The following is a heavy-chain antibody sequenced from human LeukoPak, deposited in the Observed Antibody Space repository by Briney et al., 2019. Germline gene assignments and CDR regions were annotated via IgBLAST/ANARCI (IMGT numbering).Heavy chain of an antibody. J-gene: IGHJ4*02. CDR2: IYYSGST. CDR3: ARDTSSGFDY. D-gene: IGHD3-22*01. V-gene: IGHV4-59*01. CDR1: GGSISSYY. Sequence: SETPSLTCTVSGGSISSYYWSWIRQPPGKGLEWIGYIYYSGSTNYNPSLKSRVTISVDTSKNQFSLKLSSVTAADTAVYYCARDTSSGFDYWGQGTLVTVSS.